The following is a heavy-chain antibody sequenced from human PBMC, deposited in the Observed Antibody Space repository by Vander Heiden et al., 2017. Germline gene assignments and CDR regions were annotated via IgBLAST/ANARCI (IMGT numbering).Heavy chain of an antibody. CDR2: IYSDGST. Sequence: EVQLVDSGGGLIQPGGSLQLSCAAPGFTVGSNYRSWVRQGPGKGLEWVSVIYSDGSTYYADSVKGRFTISRDNSKNTMYLQMNSLRAEDTAVYYWARVTCSGGSCYPYYFDYWGQGTLVTVSS. J-gene: IGHJ4*02. D-gene: IGHD2-15*01. CDR3: ARVTCSGGSCYPYYFDY. CDR1: GFTVGSNY. V-gene: IGHV3-53*01.